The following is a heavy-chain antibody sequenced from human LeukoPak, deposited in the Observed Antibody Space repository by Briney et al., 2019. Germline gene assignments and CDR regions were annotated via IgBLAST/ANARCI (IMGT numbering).Heavy chain of an antibody. Sequence: VASVKVSCKASGYTFTNSYIHWVRQAPGQVLEWMGLINPDGGNTNYAQKFQGRVTMTRDTSTSTVYMELSSLRSEDTAVYYCAKGHSITMIRGGQWYYYMDVWGKGTTVTISS. V-gene: IGHV1-46*01. CDR2: INPDGGNT. CDR3: AKGHSITMIRGGQWYYYMDV. CDR1: GYTFTNSY. J-gene: IGHJ6*03. D-gene: IGHD3-10*01.